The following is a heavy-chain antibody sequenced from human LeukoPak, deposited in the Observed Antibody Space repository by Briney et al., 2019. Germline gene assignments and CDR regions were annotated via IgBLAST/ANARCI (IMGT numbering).Heavy chain of an antibody. V-gene: IGHV3-74*01. CDR2: INSDGSST. CDR1: GFTFSSYA. J-gene: IGHJ4*02. Sequence: PGGSLRLSCAASGFTFSSYAMSWVRQAPGKGLVWVSRINSDGSSTSYADSVKGRFTISRDNAKNTLYLQMNSLRAEDTAVYYCARDQAGGSSGWYGTNYFDYWGQGTLVTVSS. CDR3: ARDQAGGSSGWYGTNYFDY. D-gene: IGHD6-19*01.